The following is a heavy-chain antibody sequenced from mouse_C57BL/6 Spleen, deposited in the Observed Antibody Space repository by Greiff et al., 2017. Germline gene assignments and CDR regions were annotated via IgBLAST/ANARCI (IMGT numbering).Heavy chain of an antibody. CDR3: AKGYDSDAIDY. CDR2: IDPSDSYT. J-gene: IGHJ4*01. CDR1: GYTFTSYW. D-gene: IGHD2-4*01. Sequence: VQLQQPGAELVRPGTSVKLSCKASGYTFTSYWMHWVKQRPGQGLEWIGVIDPSDSYTNYNQKFKGKATLTVDTSSSTASLQLSSLNSEDSAVYYCAKGYDSDAIDYWGQGTSVTVSS. V-gene: IGHV1-59*01.